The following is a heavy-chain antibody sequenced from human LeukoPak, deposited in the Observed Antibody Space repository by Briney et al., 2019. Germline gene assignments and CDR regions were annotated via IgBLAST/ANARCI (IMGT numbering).Heavy chain of an antibody. V-gene: IGHV3-30*18. CDR2: ISYDGSNK. Sequence: PGGSLRLSCAASGFTFRIFGLNWVRQAPGKGPEWVAVISYDGSNKYYADSVKGRFTISRDNSKNTLYLQMNSLRAEDTAVYYCAKDRWGPYYFDYWGQGTLVTVSS. J-gene: IGHJ4*02. CDR3: AKDRWGPYYFDY. CDR1: GFTFRIFG. D-gene: IGHD3-16*01.